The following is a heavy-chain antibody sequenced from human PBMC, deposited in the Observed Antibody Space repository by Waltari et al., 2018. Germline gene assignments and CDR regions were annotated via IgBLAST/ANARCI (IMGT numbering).Heavy chain of an antibody. D-gene: IGHD6-19*01. CDR2: IYYSPNT. CDR1: GVSIRSRVYY. CDR3: ARVIAVTGTGGMDV. J-gene: IGHJ6*02. Sequence: QVQLQESGPALMKPSQTLSLTCTVSGVSIRSRVYYWSWIRQPPGTGLEWVGYIYYSPNTYYNPSLKGRVTISVDTSKNQFSLRLTSVTAADTAVYYCARVIAVTGTGGMDVWGQGTTVTVSS. V-gene: IGHV4-30-4*01.